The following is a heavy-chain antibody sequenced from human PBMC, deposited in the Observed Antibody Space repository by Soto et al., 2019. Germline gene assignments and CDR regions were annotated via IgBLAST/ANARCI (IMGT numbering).Heavy chain of an antibody. CDR3: AKIGKAGATRPYYFDY. CDR1: GFTFSSYA. Sequence: LRLSCAAFGFTFSSYAMSWVRQAPGKGLEWVSAISGSGGSTYYADSVKGRFTISRDNSKNTLYLQMNSLRAEDTAVYYCAKIGKAGATRPYYFDYWGQGTLVTVSS. D-gene: IGHD1-26*01. V-gene: IGHV3-23*01. CDR2: ISGSGGST. J-gene: IGHJ4*02.